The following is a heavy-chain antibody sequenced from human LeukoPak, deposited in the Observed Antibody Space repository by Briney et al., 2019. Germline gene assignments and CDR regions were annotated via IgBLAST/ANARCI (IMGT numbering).Heavy chain of an antibody. CDR3: ASRGGGSGGADV. V-gene: IGHV1-46*01. CDR2: INPSGSST. Sequence: ASVKIFCKASGYTFSNYHMHCVRQAPGQGLEWMGVINPSGSSTTYAQKFQGRVTMTRDTSTSTVYMELSSLRSEDTAVYYCASRGGGSGGADVWGKGTTVTVSS. D-gene: IGHD2-15*01. J-gene: IGHJ6*04. CDR1: GYTFSNYH.